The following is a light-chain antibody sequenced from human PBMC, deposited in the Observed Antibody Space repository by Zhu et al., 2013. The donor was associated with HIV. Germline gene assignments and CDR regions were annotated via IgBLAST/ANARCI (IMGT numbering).Light chain of an antibody. Sequence: DIQLTQSPSAMSASVGDTVTITCRASQGIGYYLSWFQQQPGRVPTRLLFAASTLQTGVSPRFTGRGSGTEFTLTITNLQAEDVATYYCLQHHSHPRTFGQGTKLKIK. CDR2: AAS. V-gene: IGKV1-17*03. CDR3: LQHHSHPRT. J-gene: IGKJ2*01. CDR1: QGIGYY.